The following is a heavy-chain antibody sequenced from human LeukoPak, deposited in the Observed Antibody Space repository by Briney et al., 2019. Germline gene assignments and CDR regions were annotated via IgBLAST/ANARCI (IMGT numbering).Heavy chain of an antibody. J-gene: IGHJ4*02. CDR3: ARAAYCSGASCYFDY. CDR1: GGSISSYY. V-gene: IGHV4-4*07. Sequence: SETLSLTCTVSGGSISSYYWSWIRQPAGKGLEWIGRIYTSGSTNYNPSLKSRVTMSVDTSKNQFSLKLSSVTAADTAVYYCARAAYCSGASCYFDYWGQGTLVTVSS. CDR2: IYTSGST. D-gene: IGHD2-15*01.